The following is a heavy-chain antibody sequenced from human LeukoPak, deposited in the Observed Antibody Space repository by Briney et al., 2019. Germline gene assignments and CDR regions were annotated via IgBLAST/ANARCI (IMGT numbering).Heavy chain of an antibody. J-gene: IGHJ4*02. V-gene: IGHV3-53*01. CDR1: GFTVSSNY. CDR2: IYSGGST. D-gene: IGHD4-23*01. CDR3: ARIYGGTYFDY. Sequence: GGSLRLSCAASGFTVSSNYMSWVRQAPGKGLEWVSVIYSGGSTYYADSVKGRFTISRDNSKNTLYLQMNSLRVEDTAVYYCARIYGGTYFDYWGQGTLVTVSS.